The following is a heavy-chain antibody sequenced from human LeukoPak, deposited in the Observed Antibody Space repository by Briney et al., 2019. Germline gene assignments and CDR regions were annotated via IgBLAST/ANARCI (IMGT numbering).Heavy chain of an antibody. CDR2: ISVSGENT. J-gene: IGHJ3*02. CDR1: GFTFSSYA. Sequence: GGSLRLSCVVSGFTFSSYAMSWVRQAPGKGLEWVSGISVSGENTYYADSVKGRFSISRDNSKKTLYLQMNSLRAEDTAVYYCAKERQEYCTNGICYARNDAFDIWGQGTMVTVSS. V-gene: IGHV3-23*01. D-gene: IGHD2-8*01. CDR3: AKERQEYCTNGICYARNDAFDI.